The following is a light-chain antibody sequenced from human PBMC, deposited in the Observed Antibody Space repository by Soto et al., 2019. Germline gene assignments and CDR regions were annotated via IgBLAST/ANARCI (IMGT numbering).Light chain of an antibody. Sequence: QSVLFQPPSASETPGQSVTISCSGSSSNIGSNDVFWYQQLPGTAPKLLIFKNNQRPSGVPARFSGSKSGASASLALSGLRSEDEGDYYCAAWDDTLSGPHYVFGTGTKVTVL. V-gene: IGLV1-47*01. J-gene: IGLJ1*01. CDR1: SSNIGSND. CDR3: AAWDDTLSGPHYV. CDR2: KNN.